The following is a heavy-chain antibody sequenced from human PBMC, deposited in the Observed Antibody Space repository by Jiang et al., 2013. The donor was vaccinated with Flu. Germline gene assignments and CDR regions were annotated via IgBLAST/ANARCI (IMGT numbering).Heavy chain of an antibody. V-gene: IGHV3-48*03. J-gene: IGHJ3*02. CDR2: ISTRGSTI. D-gene: IGHD6-19*01. CDR1: GFTFSRYE. Sequence: VQLVESGGGLVQPGGSLRLSCAASGFTFSRYEMNWVRQTPGRGLEWVSYISTRGSTIYYADSVKGRFTISRDNAKNSLYLQMNSLRDEDTAVYYCARDRRIVVPVILGALAFDIWGQGTMVSVSS. CDR3: ARDRRIVVPVILGALAFDI.